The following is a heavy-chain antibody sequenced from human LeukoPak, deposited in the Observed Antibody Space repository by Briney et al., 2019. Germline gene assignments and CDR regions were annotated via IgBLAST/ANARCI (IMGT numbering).Heavy chain of an antibody. D-gene: IGHD2-2*01. CDR3: AGVVEVPAATGLWFDP. J-gene: IGHJ5*02. CDR2: IYCSGST. V-gene: IGHV4-59*01. Sequence: SETLSLTCTVSGGSIRSYYWSWIRQPPGKGLEWIGYIYCSGSTNYNPSLKSRVTISEDTSKNQFSLKLSSVTAADTAVYYCAGVVEVPAATGLWFDPWGQGTLVTVSS. CDR1: GGSIRSYY.